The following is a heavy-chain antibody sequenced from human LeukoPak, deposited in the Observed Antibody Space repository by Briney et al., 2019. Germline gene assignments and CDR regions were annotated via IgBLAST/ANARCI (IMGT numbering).Heavy chain of an antibody. CDR1: GFTVSSNY. D-gene: IGHD3-3*01. CDR2: ISGSGGST. J-gene: IGHJ4*02. V-gene: IGHV3-23*01. Sequence: GGSLRLSCAASGFTVSSNYMSWVRQAPGKGLEWVSAISGSGGSTYYADSVKGRFTISRDNSKNTLYLQMNSLRAEDTAVYYCAKLRNDFWSGYYVNYWGQGTLVTVSS. CDR3: AKLRNDFWSGYYVNY.